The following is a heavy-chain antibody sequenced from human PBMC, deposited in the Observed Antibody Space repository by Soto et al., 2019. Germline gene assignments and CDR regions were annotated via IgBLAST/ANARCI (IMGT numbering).Heavy chain of an antibody. J-gene: IGHJ6*02. CDR2: FDPEDGET. CDR1: GYTLTELS. Sequence: ASVKVSCKVSGYTLTELSMHWVRQAPGKGLEWMGGFDPEDGETIYAQKFQGRVTMTEDTYTATAYMELSSLRSEDTAVYYCATTLITIFGVVGGARSYGMDVWG. CDR3: ATTLITIFGVVGGARSYGMDV. D-gene: IGHD3-3*01. V-gene: IGHV1-24*01.